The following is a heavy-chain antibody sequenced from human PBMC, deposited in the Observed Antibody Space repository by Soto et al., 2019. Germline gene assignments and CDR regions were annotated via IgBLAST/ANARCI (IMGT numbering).Heavy chain of an antibody. D-gene: IGHD4-17*01. J-gene: IGHJ2*01. CDR2: LYYSGTT. V-gene: IGHV4-39*01. CDR3: ARLDYGDWYLDL. CDR1: GGSITTTKYY. Sequence: SETLSLTCTVSGGSITTTKYYWGWIRQPPGKGLQWIGSLYYSGTTFYNPSLQSRVTISVDTSKNQFSLMLSSVTAADSAVYYCARLDYGDWYLDLWGRGTLVTVSS.